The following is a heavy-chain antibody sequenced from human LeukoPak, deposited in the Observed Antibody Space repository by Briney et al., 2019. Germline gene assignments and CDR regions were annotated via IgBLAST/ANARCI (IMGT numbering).Heavy chain of an antibody. Sequence: SETLSLTCTVSGGSISNYYWSWIRQPPGKGLEWIGYIYYSGSTNYNPSLKSRVTISVDTSKNQFSLKLSSVTAADTAVYYCARDRSGDDDFWSGYYTNYFDPWGQGTLVTVSS. CDR2: IYYSGST. J-gene: IGHJ5*02. CDR1: GGSISNYY. D-gene: IGHD3-3*01. V-gene: IGHV4-59*01. CDR3: ARDRSGDDDFWSGYYTNYFDP.